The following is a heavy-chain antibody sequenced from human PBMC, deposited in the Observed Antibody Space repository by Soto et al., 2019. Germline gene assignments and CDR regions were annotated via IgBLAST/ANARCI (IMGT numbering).Heavy chain of an antibody. Sequence: SETLSLTCTVSGGSISSSSYYWGWIRQPPGKGLEWIGSIYYSGSTYYNPSLKSRVTISVDTSKNQFSLKLSSVTAADTAVYYCARHCYTTMVRGVIKLKGVCDAFDIWGQGTMVTVSS. J-gene: IGHJ3*02. CDR2: IYYSGST. CDR1: GGSISSSSYY. D-gene: IGHD3-10*01. V-gene: IGHV4-39*01. CDR3: ARHCYTTMVRGVIKLKGVCDAFDI.